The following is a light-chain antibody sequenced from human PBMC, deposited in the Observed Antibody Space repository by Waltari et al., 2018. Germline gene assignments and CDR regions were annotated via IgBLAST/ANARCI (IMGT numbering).Light chain of an antibody. Sequence: QSALTQPRSVSGSPGQSVTISCTGTSSDVGGYNYFSWYQQHPGKAPKLRIYDVSKRPSGVPDRFSGSKSGNTASLTISGLQAEDDADYYCCSYAGSYTWVFGGGTKLTVL. J-gene: IGLJ3*02. V-gene: IGLV2-11*01. CDR3: CSYAGSYTWV. CDR1: SSDVGGYNY. CDR2: DVS.